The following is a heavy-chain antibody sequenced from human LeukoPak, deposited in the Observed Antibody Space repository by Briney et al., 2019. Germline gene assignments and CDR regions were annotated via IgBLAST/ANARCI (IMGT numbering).Heavy chain of an antibody. CDR1: GYTFTGYY. CDR2: INPNSGGT. J-gene: IGHJ4*02. V-gene: IGHV1-2*02. Sequence: ASVKVSCKASGYTFTGYYMHWVRQAPGQGLEWMGWINPNSGGTNYAQKFQGRVTMTRDTSISTAYMELSRLRSDDTAVYYRARDDSSGFQFDYWGQGTLVTVSS. D-gene: IGHD3-22*01. CDR3: ARDDSSGFQFDY.